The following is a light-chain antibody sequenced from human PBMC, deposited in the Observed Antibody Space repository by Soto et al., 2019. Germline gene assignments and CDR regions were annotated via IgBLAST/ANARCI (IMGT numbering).Light chain of an antibody. Sequence: EIVMTQSPATLSVSPGERATLSCRASQSVSSSLAWYQQKSGQAPRLLMYGASTGATGIPARFSGSGSGTEFTLTISSLQSEDFAVYYCQQYNDWPPLTFGQGTKVEIK. V-gene: IGKV3-15*01. CDR1: QSVSSS. CDR3: QQYNDWPPLT. CDR2: GAS. J-gene: IGKJ1*01.